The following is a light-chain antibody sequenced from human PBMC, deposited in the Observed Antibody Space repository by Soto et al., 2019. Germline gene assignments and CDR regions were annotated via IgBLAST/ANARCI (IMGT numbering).Light chain of an antibody. J-gene: IGLJ3*02. CDR2: EVS. CDR3: RPHAGRNAGV. CDR1: SSDVGGYKY. V-gene: IGLV2-8*01. Sequence: QSALTQPPAASGSPGQSVTISCTGTSSDVGGYKYVSWYQQHPGKAPKLLIYEVSQRPSGVPERFSGSKSGNTASLTVSCLQAEDEADYYCRPHAGRNAGVFGGGTKLTVL.